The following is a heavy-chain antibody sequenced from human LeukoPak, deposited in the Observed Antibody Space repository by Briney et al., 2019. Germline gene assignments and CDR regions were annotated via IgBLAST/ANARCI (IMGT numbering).Heavy chain of an antibody. CDR1: GFTFSTYS. Sequence: PGGSLRLSCAASGFTFSTYSIHWVRQAPGNGLEWVAVISYDGTTKYYAHSVKGRFTISRDNAKNTLYLQMNSLRAEDTAVYYCARVRMGDDFNPFDYWGQGTLVTVSS. CDR3: ARVRMGDDFNPFDY. D-gene: IGHD3-16*01. CDR2: ISYDGTTK. V-gene: IGHV3-30*04. J-gene: IGHJ4*02.